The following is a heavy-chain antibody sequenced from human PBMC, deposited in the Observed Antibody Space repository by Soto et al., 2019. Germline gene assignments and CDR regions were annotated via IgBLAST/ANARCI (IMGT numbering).Heavy chain of an antibody. Sequence: QVQLVQSGAEVKKPGSSVKVSCKAPGGTFSSYAISWVRQAPGQGLEWMGGIIPIFGTANYAQKFQGRVTITADESTSTAYMELSSLRSEDTAVYYCASMYYYGSGSSYYYYGMDVWGQGTTVTVSS. D-gene: IGHD3-10*01. V-gene: IGHV1-69*01. CDR3: ASMYYYGSGSSYYYYGMDV. CDR1: GGTFSSYA. CDR2: IIPIFGTA. J-gene: IGHJ6*02.